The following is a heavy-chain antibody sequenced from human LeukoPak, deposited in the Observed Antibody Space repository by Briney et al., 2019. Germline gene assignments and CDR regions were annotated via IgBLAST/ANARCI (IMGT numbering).Heavy chain of an antibody. Sequence: GGSLRLSCAASGFTFSSYWMHWVRQAPGKGLVWVSRINSDGSSTSYADSVKGRFTISRDNAKNTLYLQMNSLRAEDTAVYYFARVALYYYDSSGYQDAFDIWGQGTMVTVSS. J-gene: IGHJ3*02. CDR3: ARVALYYYDSSGYQDAFDI. CDR2: INSDGSST. V-gene: IGHV3-74*01. CDR1: GFTFSSYW. D-gene: IGHD3-22*01.